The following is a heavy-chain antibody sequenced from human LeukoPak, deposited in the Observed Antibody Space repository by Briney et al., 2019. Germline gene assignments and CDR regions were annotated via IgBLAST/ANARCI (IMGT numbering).Heavy chain of an antibody. V-gene: IGHV3-53*01. CDR3: AKVRSVGDYPTPADY. CDR1: GFTVSSNY. Sequence: GGSLRLSCAASGFTVSSNYMSWVRQAPGKGLEWVSVIYSGGSTYYADSVKGRFTISRDNSKNTLYLQMNSLRAEDTAVYYCAKVRSVGDYPTPADYWGQGTLVTVSS. CDR2: IYSGGST. D-gene: IGHD4-17*01. J-gene: IGHJ4*02.